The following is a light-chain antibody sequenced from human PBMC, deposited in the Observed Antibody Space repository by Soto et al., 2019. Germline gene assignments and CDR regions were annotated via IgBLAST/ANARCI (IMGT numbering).Light chain of an antibody. CDR2: TNN. CDR1: SSNIGSNT. V-gene: IGLV1-44*01. CDR3: AAWDDSLNGDV. J-gene: IGLJ1*01. Sequence: LTQPPSASGTPGRRVTISCSGSSSNIGSNTVNWYQQLPGTAPKVLIHTNNQRPSGVPDRFSGSKSGTSASLAISGLQSGDEADYYCAAWDDSLNGDVFGPGTKLTVL.